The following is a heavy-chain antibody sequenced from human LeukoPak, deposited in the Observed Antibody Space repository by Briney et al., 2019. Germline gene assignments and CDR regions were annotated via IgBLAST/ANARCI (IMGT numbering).Heavy chain of an antibody. CDR3: ARDVIQEARALGYCSGGSCHKGFDY. V-gene: IGHV4-34*01. CDR1: GGSFSGYY. Sequence: PSETLSLTCAVYGGSFSGYYWSWIRQPPGKGLEWIGEINHSGSTNYNPSLKSRVTISVDTSKNQFSLKLSSVTAADTAVYYCARDVIQEARALGYCSGGSCHKGFDYWGQGTLVTVSS. D-gene: IGHD2-15*01. J-gene: IGHJ4*02. CDR2: INHSGST.